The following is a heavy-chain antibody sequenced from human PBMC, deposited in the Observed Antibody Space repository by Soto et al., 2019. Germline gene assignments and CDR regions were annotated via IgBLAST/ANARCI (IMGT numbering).Heavy chain of an antibody. CDR3: AKSLAVAAGWFDP. Sequence: GGSLRLSCAASGFTFNTYGMHWVRQAPGKGLEWVAFISYDGSNKYYADSVKGRFTISRDNSKNTVFLQMNSLRGEDTAVYYCAKSLAVAAGWFDPWGQGALVTSPQ. CDR2: ISYDGSNK. J-gene: IGHJ5*02. D-gene: IGHD6-19*01. CDR1: GFTFNTYG. V-gene: IGHV3-30*18.